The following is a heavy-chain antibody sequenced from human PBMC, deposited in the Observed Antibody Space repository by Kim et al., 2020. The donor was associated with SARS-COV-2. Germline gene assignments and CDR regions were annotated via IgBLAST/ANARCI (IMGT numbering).Heavy chain of an antibody. V-gene: IGHV1-18*01. CDR1: GYTFTSYG. D-gene: IGHD1-7*01. CDR2: ISAYNGNT. J-gene: IGHJ6*02. CDR3: ARESQYNWNYLIHYGMDV. Sequence: ASVKVSCKASGYTFTSYGISWVRQAPGQGLEWMGWISAYNGNTNYAQKLQGRVTMTTDTSTSTAYMELRSLRSDDTAVYYCARESQYNWNYLIHYGMDVWGQGTTVTVSS.